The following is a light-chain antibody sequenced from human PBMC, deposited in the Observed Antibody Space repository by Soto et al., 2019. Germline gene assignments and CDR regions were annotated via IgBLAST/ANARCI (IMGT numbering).Light chain of an antibody. V-gene: IGKV1-39*01. Sequence: DIQMTQSPSSLSASVGDRVTITCRASQSISSYLNWYQQKPGKAPKLLIYAASSLQSGVPSRFSGSGSGTDFILTISSLQREDIATYYCQQSYGTPLTFGGGTKVEIK. J-gene: IGKJ4*01. CDR3: QQSYGTPLT. CDR1: QSISSY. CDR2: AAS.